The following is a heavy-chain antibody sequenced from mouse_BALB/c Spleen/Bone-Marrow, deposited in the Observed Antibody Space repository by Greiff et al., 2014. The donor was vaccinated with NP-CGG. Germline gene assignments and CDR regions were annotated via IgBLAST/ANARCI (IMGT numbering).Heavy chain of an antibody. CDR3: ARSGERYGAMDY. CDR2: ISDGGTCT. J-gene: IGHJ4*01. V-gene: IGHV5-4*02. CDR1: GFTFGDFY. Sequence: EVKLVESGGGLVKPGGSLKLSCAASGFTFGDFYMFWFRQTPEKRLEWVATISDGGTCTYYPDSVKGRFTISRDNAKNNLYLQMSSLKSEDTAIYYCARSGERYGAMDYWGQGTSVTVSS. D-gene: IGHD1-1*02.